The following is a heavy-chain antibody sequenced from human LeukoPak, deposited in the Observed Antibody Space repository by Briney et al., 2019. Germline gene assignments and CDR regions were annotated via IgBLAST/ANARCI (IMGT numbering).Heavy chain of an antibody. CDR2: VWYDGSNN. CDR1: GVTFSSFG. J-gene: IGHJ6*03. CDR3: AAAGYGETAGFGYYYYMDG. Sequence: GGSLTLSCGVSGVTFSSFGMHWVRHPPGQGMVGEGVVWYDGSNNYYADSVKGRFINSRDKSKKTLYLQKNSLRAEDTAVYYCAAAGYGETAGFGYYYYMDGWGKGTTVTVSS. D-gene: IGHD4-17*01. V-gene: IGHV3-33*01.